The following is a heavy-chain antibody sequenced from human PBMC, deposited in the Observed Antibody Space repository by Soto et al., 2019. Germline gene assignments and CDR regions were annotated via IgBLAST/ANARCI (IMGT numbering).Heavy chain of an antibody. V-gene: IGHV3-23*01. J-gene: IGHJ1*01. D-gene: IGHD6-19*01. CDR2: ISGSGDST. CDR1: GFTFSSYA. Sequence: GGSLRLSCAASGFTFSSYAMSWVRQAPGKGLEWVSGISGSGDSTYCADSVKGRFTISRDNSKNTLYLQMNSLRAEDTAVYYCAKGVPGIAVAGTGYFQHWGQGT. CDR3: AKGVPGIAVAGTGYFQH.